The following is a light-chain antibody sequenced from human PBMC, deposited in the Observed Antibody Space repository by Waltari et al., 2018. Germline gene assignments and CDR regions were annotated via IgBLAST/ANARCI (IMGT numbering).Light chain of an antibody. J-gene: IGKJ2*01. CDR3: MQGTHWPYT. V-gene: IGKV2-30*02. Sequence: DVVMTQSPLSLPVTPGQAVSISCKSSQSLVHSDGNTHLNWFQQRPGQSPRRLSYRVSNRDSGVPDRVSGRGSGTDVTLKISRVEAEDVGVYYCMQGTHWPYTFGQGTKLDIK. CDR1: QSLVHSDGNTH. CDR2: RVS.